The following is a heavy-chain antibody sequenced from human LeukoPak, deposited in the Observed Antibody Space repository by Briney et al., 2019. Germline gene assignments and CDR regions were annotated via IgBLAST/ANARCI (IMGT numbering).Heavy chain of an antibody. V-gene: IGHV4-30-4*08. CDR3: ARGVVVVPAAISYYYMDV. J-gene: IGHJ6*03. CDR1: GGSISSYY. CDR2: IYYSGST. D-gene: IGHD2-2*01. Sequence: SETLSLTCTVSGGSISSYYWSWIRQPPGKGLEWIGYIYYSGSTYYNPSLKSRVTISVDTSKNQFSLKLSSVTAADTAVYYCARGVVVVPAAISYYYMDVWGKGTTVTVSS.